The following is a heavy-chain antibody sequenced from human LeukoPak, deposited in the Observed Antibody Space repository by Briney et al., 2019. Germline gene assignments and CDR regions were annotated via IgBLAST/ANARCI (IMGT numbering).Heavy chain of an antibody. V-gene: IGHV4-39*01. CDR3: ARRGCSSTSCYAEHYYYYMDV. CDR2: IYYSGST. J-gene: IGHJ6*03. CDR1: GGSISSSSYY. Sequence: ASETLSLTCTVSGGSISSSSYYWGWIRQPPGKGLEWIGSIYYSGSTYYNPSLKSRVTISVDTSKNQFSLKLSSVTAADTAVYYCARRGCSSTSCYAEHYYYYMDVWGKGTTVTVSS. D-gene: IGHD2-2*01.